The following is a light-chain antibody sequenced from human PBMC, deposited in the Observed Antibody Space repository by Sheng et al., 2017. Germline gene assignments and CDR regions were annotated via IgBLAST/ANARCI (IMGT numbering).Light chain of an antibody. V-gene: IGKV1-33*01. J-gene: IGKJ3*01. Sequence: IQLTQSPSSLSASVGDRVTITCQASQDITNYLNWYQQKPGKAPKLLIYDASNLETGVPSRFSGSGSGTDFTFTISSLQPEDFAVYYCQQYGSSATFGPGTKVDIK. CDR2: DAS. CDR1: QDITNY. CDR3: QQYGSSAT.